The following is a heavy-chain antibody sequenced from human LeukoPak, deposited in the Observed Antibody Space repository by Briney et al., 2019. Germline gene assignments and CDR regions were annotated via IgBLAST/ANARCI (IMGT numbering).Heavy chain of an antibody. Sequence: SETLSLTCTVSGGSISSYYWSWIRQPAGKGLEWIGRIYTSGSTNYNPSLKSRVTMSVDTSKNQFSLKLSSVTAADTAVYYCARITYCSSTSCTYYFDYWGRGTLVTVSS. D-gene: IGHD2-2*01. CDR1: GGSISSYY. CDR3: ARITYCSSTSCTYYFDY. J-gene: IGHJ4*02. V-gene: IGHV4-4*07. CDR2: IYTSGST.